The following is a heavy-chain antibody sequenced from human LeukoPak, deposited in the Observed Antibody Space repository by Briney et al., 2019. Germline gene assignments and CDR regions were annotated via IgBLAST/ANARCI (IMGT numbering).Heavy chain of an antibody. D-gene: IGHD3-22*01. CDR1: GGSISSSSYY. CDR2: IYYSGST. V-gene: IGHV4-39*01. CDR3: ARNYYDSGMDV. J-gene: IGHJ6*02. Sequence: PSETLSLTCTVSGGSISSSSYYWGWIRQPPGKGLEWIGSIYYSGSTYYNPSLKSRVTTSVDTSKNQFSLKLSSVTAADTAVYYCARNYYDSGMDVWGQGTTVTVSS.